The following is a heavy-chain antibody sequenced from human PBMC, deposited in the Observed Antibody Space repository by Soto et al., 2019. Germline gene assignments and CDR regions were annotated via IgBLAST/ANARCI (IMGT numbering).Heavy chain of an antibody. CDR1: GFTFTSSA. Sequence: QMQLVQSGPEVKKPGTSVKVSCKASGFTFTSSAVQRVRQARGQRLEWIGWIVVGSGNTNYAQKFQERVTITRDMSTSTAYMELSSLRSEDTAVYYCAVGYSDYDFAVAGGYYYGMDVWGQGTTVTVSS. CDR2: IVVGSGNT. D-gene: IGHD5-12*01. V-gene: IGHV1-58*01. CDR3: AVGYSDYDFAVAGGYYYGMDV. J-gene: IGHJ6*02.